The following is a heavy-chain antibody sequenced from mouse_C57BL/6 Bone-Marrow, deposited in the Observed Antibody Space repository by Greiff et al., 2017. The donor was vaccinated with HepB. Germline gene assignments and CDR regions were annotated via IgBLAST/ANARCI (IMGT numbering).Heavy chain of an antibody. D-gene: IGHD1-1*01. V-gene: IGHV14-4*01. CDR3: TTDGSSWGDY. CDR1: GFDFKDYY. J-gene: IGHJ4*01. Sequence: VQLQQSGAELVRPGASVKFSCTASGFDFKDYYMHWVKQRPEKGLEWIGWIDPENGDTEYDSKFQGKATITADKSSNTAYLQLSSLTSEDTAVYYCTTDGSSWGDYWGQGTSVTVSS. CDR2: IDPENGDT.